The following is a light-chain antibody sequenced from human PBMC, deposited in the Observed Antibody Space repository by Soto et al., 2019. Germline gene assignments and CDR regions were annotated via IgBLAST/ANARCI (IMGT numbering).Light chain of an antibody. V-gene: IGLV2-14*01. J-gene: IGLJ1*01. Sequence: QYVLTQPASVSGSPGQAITISCTGTSSDVGGYTYVSWYQQHPGKAPKFIIYDVSNRPPGVSNRFSGSKSGNTASLTISGLQAEDEADYYCSSYTTSNARQIVFGTGTKVTV. CDR1: SSDVGGYTY. CDR2: DVS. CDR3: SSYTTSNARQIV.